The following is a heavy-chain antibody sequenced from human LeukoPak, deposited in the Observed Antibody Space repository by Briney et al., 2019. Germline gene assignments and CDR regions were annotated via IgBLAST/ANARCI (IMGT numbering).Heavy chain of an antibody. V-gene: IGHV3-7*03. D-gene: IGHD6-19*01. CDR1: GFTFSTYW. J-gene: IGHJ4*02. Sequence: PGGSLRLSCAASGFTFSTYWMSWVRQAPGKGLEWVANIKHDGSEKYYVDSVKGRFTISRDNAKNSLYLQMNSLRAEDTAVYYCQAEASTVAGTVYWGQGTLVTVSS. CDR3: QAEASTVAGTVY. CDR2: IKHDGSEK.